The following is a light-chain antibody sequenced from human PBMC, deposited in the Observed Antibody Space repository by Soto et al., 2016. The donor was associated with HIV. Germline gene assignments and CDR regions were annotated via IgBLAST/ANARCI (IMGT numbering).Light chain of an antibody. CDR3: QQYYSTPQLT. CDR2: AAS. CDR1: QGISNY. V-gene: IGKV1-NL1*01. Sequence: DIQLTQSPSFLSASVGDRVAITCRASQGISNYLAWFQQKPGKAPKLLLYAASKLESGVPSRFSGSGSGTDYTLTISSLQPEDFVTYYCQQYYSTPQLTFGGGTKVEIK. J-gene: IGKJ4*01.